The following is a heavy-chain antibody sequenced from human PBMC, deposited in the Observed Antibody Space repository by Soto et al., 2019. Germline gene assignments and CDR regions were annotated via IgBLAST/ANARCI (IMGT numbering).Heavy chain of an antibody. CDR2: ISAYNGNT. Sequence: EASVKVSCKASGYSYTSYGISWVRQAPGQGLEWMGWISAYNGNTNYAQKLQGRVTMTTDTSTSTAYMELRSLGSDDTAVYYCARDGIAAAGTRSRNMDVWGQGTTVTVSS. J-gene: IGHJ6*02. D-gene: IGHD6-13*01. CDR3: ARDGIAAAGTRSRNMDV. V-gene: IGHV1-18*01. CDR1: GYSYTSYG.